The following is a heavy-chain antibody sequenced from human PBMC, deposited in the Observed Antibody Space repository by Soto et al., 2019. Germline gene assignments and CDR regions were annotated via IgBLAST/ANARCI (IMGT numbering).Heavy chain of an antibody. Sequence: GGSLRLSCAASGFTFSNAWMSWVRQAPGKGLEWVSDIIDSGGSTYYADSVKGRFTISRDNSKSTLYLQMNSLRAEDTALYYCAEGRSYYYYYGVDVWGQGTTVTVSS. CDR3: AEGRSYYYYYGVDV. CDR1: GFTFSNAW. J-gene: IGHJ6*02. V-gene: IGHV3-23*01. CDR2: IIDSGGST.